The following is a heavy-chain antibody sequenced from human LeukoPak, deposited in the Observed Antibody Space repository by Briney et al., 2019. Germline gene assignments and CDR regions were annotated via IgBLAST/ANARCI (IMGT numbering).Heavy chain of an antibody. CDR3: ARPYSSSSWDAFDI. D-gene: IGHD6-6*01. Sequence: SETLSLTCTVSGGSITGYYWSWIRQPPGKGLEWIGYIYYSGSTNYNPSLKSRVTISVDTSKNQFSLKLSSVTAADTAVYYCARPYSSSSWDAFDIWGQGTMVTVSS. CDR2: IYYSGST. V-gene: IGHV4-59*08. CDR1: GGSITGYY. J-gene: IGHJ3*02.